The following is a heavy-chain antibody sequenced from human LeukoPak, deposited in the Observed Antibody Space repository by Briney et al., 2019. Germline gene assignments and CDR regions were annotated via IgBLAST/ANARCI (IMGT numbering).Heavy chain of an antibody. V-gene: IGHV3-23*01. J-gene: IGHJ3*01. CDR3: AKCSANYYNDAFDV. CDR2: VSGGGAKR. Sequence: GGSLRLSCSASGFISDNFAMNWVRQAPGKGLELVSYVSGGGAKRHYSASVKGRFTISRDNSKNTLYLEMNSLRAEDTAMYYCAKCSANYYNDAFDVWGRGTMVTVSS. CDR1: GFISDNFA. D-gene: IGHD3-10*02.